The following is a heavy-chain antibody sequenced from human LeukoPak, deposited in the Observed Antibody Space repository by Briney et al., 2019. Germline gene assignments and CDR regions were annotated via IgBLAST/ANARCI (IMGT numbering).Heavy chain of an antibody. J-gene: IGHJ4*02. V-gene: IGHV3-11*04. Sequence: PGGSLRLSCAASGSTFSDYYMSWIRQAPGKGLEWVSYISSSGSSISYADSVKGRFTISRDNAKNSLYLQMNSLRAEDTAVYYCARWAGAILTDYWGQGILVTVSS. D-gene: IGHD1-26*01. CDR2: ISSSGSSI. CDR3: ARWAGAILTDY. CDR1: GSTFSDYY.